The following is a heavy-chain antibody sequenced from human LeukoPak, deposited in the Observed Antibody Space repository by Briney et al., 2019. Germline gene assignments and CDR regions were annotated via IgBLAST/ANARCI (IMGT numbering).Heavy chain of an antibody. CDR3: VADYGDLPWFDA. CDR1: GFTFSSYA. V-gene: IGHV3-30-3*01. J-gene: IGHJ5*02. D-gene: IGHD4-17*01. Sequence: GGSLRLSCAASGFTFSSYAMHWVRQAPGKGLEWVAVISYDGSNKYYADSVKGRFTISRDNSKNTLYLQMNSLRAEDTAVYYCVADYGDLPWFDAWGQGTLVTVSS. CDR2: ISYDGSNK.